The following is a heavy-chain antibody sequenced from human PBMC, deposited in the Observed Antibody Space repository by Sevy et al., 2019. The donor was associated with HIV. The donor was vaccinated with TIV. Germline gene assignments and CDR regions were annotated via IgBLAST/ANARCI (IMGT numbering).Heavy chain of an antibody. Sequence: SESLSLTCTVSGGSINSNNYYWGWIRQPPGKGLEWIGSVSYSGSTYYNPSLKSQITISVDTSKNHFSLKVRSATAADTXVYHSAVITIFGVLTDNWFDPWGQGTLVTVSS. V-gene: IGHV4-39*01. CDR2: VSYSGST. CDR3: AVITIFGVLTDNWFDP. CDR1: GGSINSNNYY. D-gene: IGHD3-3*01. J-gene: IGHJ5*02.